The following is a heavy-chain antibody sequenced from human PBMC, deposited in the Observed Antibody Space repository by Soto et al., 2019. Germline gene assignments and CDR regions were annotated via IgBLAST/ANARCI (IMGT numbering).Heavy chain of an antibody. CDR3: ARSGKGGYDILTGLGFLVP. J-gene: IGHJ5*02. V-gene: IGHV4-31*03. D-gene: IGHD3-9*01. Sequence: PSETLSLTCTVSGGSISSGGYYWSWIRQHPGKGPEWIGYIYYSGSTYYNPSPKSRVTISVDTSKNQFSLKLSSVTAADTAVYYCARSGKGGYDILTGLGFLVPWGQGTLVTVSS. CDR2: IYYSGST. CDR1: GGSISSGGYY.